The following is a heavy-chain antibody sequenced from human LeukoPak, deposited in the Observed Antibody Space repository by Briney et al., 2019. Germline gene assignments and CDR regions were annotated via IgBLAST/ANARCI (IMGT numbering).Heavy chain of an antibody. V-gene: IGHV4-34*01. Sequence: PSETLSLTCAVYGGSFSDYYWNWIRQPPGKGLEWIGEINHSGSTNYNPSLKSRVTISVDTSKNQFSLKLSSVTAADTAVYYCARGQKAHYYGSGRTQYYFDYWGQGTLVTVSS. CDR2: INHSGST. CDR3: ARGQKAHYYGSGRTQYYFDY. D-gene: IGHD3-10*01. J-gene: IGHJ4*02. CDR1: GGSFSDYY.